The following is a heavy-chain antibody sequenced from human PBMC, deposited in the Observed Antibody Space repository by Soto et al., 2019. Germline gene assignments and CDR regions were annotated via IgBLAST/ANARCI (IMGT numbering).Heavy chain of an antibody. CDR2: IYYRGNT. V-gene: IGHV4-39*01. CDR1: GPSISTRSYY. Sequence: SETLSLTCTLSGPSISTRSYYWGWIRQPPGKGLEWIGSIYYRGNTYYTPSLKSRVTISVDTSKNQFSLKLSSVTAADTAVYYCAKPRGVVVTAIIDYWGQGTLVTVSS. CDR3: AKPRGVVVTAIIDY. D-gene: IGHD2-21*02. J-gene: IGHJ4*02.